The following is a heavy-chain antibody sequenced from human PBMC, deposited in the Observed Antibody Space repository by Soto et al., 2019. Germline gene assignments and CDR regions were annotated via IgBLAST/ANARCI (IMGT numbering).Heavy chain of an antibody. V-gene: IGHV3-30*18. CDR3: AKDHLTTTVTTVGY. Sequence: QVQLGESGGGVVQPGRSLRLSCAAAGFTFRNYGMHWVRQAPGKGLEWVAVISYHGSDKYYADSVKGRFTISRDNSKNTLYLNMDSLGAEDTTVYYCAKDHLTTTVTTVGYWGQGTLVTVSS. D-gene: IGHD4-17*01. CDR1: GFTFRNYG. J-gene: IGHJ4*02. CDR2: ISYHGSDK.